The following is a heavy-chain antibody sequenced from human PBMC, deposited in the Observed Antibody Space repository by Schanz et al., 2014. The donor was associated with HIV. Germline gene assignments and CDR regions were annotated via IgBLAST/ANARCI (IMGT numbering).Heavy chain of an antibody. V-gene: IGHV3-30*03. J-gene: IGHJ4*02. CDR3: ARDLNVGRHFDY. Sequence: VQLVESGGSLVQPGGSLRVSCAASGFTFNSYGMHWVRQAPGKGLEWVAVTSSDGSGKFYVDSVAGRFTISRDNSKNTLYLQLGSLRTEDTAVYYCARDLNVGRHFDYWGQGALVTVSS. CDR1: GFTFNSYG. D-gene: IGHD1-26*01. CDR2: TSSDGSGK.